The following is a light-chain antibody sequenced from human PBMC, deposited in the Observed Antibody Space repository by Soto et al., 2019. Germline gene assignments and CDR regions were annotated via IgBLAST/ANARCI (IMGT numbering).Light chain of an antibody. J-gene: IGKJ2*01. Sequence: EIVMTQSPATLSVSPGERATLSCRASQSVSSNLAWYQQKPGQAPRLLIYGASTRATGIPARCSGSGSGTEFTLTINSLQSEDVAVYYCQHYNNWAMYTFGQGTKVDIK. V-gene: IGKV3-15*01. CDR3: QHYNNWAMYT. CDR1: QSVSSN. CDR2: GAS.